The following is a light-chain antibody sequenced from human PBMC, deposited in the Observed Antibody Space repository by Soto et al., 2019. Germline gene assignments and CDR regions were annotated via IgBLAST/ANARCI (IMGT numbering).Light chain of an antibody. V-gene: IGKV3-20*01. CDR1: QSVSSNY. J-gene: IGKJ1*01. Sequence: EVVLTQSPGTLSLSPGERATLSCRASQSVSSNYFAWYQQKPGQAPRLLLYRSSTRATGVPERFSGSVSGTDFTLNIRRLEPEDFAVYYCQQFDSSPWTFGQGTTVEI. CDR2: RSS. CDR3: QQFDSSPWT.